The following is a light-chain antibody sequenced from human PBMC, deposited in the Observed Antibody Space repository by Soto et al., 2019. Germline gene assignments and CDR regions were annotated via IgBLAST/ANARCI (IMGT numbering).Light chain of an antibody. J-gene: IGLJ1*01. CDR2: YNT. CDR1: NIGSKT. Sequence: SYELTQPPSVSVAPGQTARISCGGDNIGSKTVHWYQQKPGQAPVLVIYYNTDRPSGIPERFSGSNSGNTATLTVSRVEAGDEADYYCQVWDSFSDHQAYVFGTGTKLTVL. CDR3: QVWDSFSDHQAYV. V-gene: IGLV3-21*04.